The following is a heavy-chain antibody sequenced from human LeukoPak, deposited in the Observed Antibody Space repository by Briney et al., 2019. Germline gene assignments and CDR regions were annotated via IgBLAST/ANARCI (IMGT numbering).Heavy chain of an antibody. J-gene: IGHJ4*02. D-gene: IGHD6-19*01. CDR1: GGAISSYY. CDR3: RYSSDWYGDYFDY. Sequence: SETLSLTCTVSGGAISSYYWSWIRQPAGKGLEWIGRIYTSGSTNYNPSLKSRVTISVDTSKNQFSLKLSSVTAADTAVYYCRYSSDWYGDYFDYWGQGTLVTVSS. CDR2: IYTSGST. V-gene: IGHV4-4*07.